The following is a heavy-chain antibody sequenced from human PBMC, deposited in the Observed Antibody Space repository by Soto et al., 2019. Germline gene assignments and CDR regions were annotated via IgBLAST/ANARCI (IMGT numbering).Heavy chain of an antibody. V-gene: IGHV2-5*02. Sequence: QITLKESGPILVKPTQTLTLTCTFSGFSLSTSGVGVGWIRQPPGKALEWLALIYWDDEKRYRSSLKSRLTITKDTSKHRVVLTMTNMDPVDTATYYCAHRRSNSRLDFWGQGTLVTVSS. D-gene: IGHD6-13*01. CDR2: IYWDDEK. CDR1: GFSLSTSGVG. CDR3: AHRRSNSRLDF. J-gene: IGHJ4*02.